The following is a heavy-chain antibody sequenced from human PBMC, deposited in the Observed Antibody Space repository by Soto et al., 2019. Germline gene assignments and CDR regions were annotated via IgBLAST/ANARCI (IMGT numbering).Heavy chain of an antibody. V-gene: IGHV3-23*01. CDR3: AKVRSMDQKPDDY. CDR2: ISGSGGST. J-gene: IGHJ4*02. D-gene: IGHD3-10*01. Sequence: GGALRHSCAASGFTFSSYAMSWVRQAPGKGLEWVSAISGSGGSTYYADSVKGRFTISRDNSKNTLYLQMNSLRAEDTAVYYCAKVRSMDQKPDDYWGQGTLVTVSS. CDR1: GFTFSSYA.